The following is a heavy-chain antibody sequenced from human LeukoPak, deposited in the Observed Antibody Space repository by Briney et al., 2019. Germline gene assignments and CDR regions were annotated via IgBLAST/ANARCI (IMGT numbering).Heavy chain of an antibody. V-gene: IGHV3-48*04. J-gene: IGHJ4*02. CDR1: GFTFRSYS. Sequence: GGSLRLSCEASGFTFRSYSINWVRQAPGKGLEWVSYISDRSDTIYYADSVKGRFTISRDNAKNSLYLQMNSLRAEDTAVYYCPEASGGARPYYFDYWGQGTLVTVSS. CDR2: ISDRSDTI. CDR3: PEASGGARPYYFDY. D-gene: IGHD6-6*01.